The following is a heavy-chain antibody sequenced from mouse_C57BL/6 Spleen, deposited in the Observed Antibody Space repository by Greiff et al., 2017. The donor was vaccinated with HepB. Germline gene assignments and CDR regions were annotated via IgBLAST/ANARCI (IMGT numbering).Heavy chain of an antibody. Sequence: VKLLESGPELVKPGASVKISCKASGYAFSSSWMNWVKQRPGKGLEWIGRIYPGDGDTNYNGKFKGKATLTADKSSSTAYMQLSSLTSEDSAVYFCARWPTYYYGGAYWGQGTLVTVSA. CDR2: IYPGDGDT. CDR1: GYAFSSSW. D-gene: IGHD1-1*01. J-gene: IGHJ3*01. V-gene: IGHV1-82*01. CDR3: ARWPTYYYGGAY.